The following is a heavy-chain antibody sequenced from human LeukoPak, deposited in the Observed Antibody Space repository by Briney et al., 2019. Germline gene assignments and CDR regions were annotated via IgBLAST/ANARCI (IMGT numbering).Heavy chain of an antibody. D-gene: IGHD2-21*02. V-gene: IGHV1-69*05. CDR2: IIPIFGTA. CDR3: ARAYCGGDCYSGWFDP. Sequence: SVKVSCKASGGTFSSYAISWVRQAPGQGLEWMGGIIPIFGTANYAQKFQGRVTITTDESTSTAYMELSSLRSEDTAVYYCARAYCGGDCYSGWFDPWGQGTLVTVSS. CDR1: GGTFSSYA. J-gene: IGHJ5*02.